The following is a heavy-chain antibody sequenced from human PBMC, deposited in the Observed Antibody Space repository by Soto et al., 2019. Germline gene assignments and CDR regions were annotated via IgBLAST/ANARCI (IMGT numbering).Heavy chain of an antibody. J-gene: IGHJ4*02. CDR1: GYTFTIHD. Sequence: QVQLVQSGAEVKKPGASMKVSCKASGYTFTIHDIHWVRQAPGLGREWMAWLNPHSGKTSYAQKFQGRLTMTGNASTSTAYMELSSLRSEDTAMYYCARVSSIAARRSFDSWGQGTLVTVSS. V-gene: IGHV1-8*01. CDR2: LNPHSGKT. D-gene: IGHD6-6*01. CDR3: ARVSSIAARRSFDS.